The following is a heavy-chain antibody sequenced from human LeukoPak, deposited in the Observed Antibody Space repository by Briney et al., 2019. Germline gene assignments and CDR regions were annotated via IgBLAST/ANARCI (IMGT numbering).Heavy chain of an antibody. D-gene: IGHD3-22*01. Sequence: PSETLSLTCTVSGGSISSYYWSWIRQPPGKGLEWIGYIYYSGSTNYNPSLKSRVTISVDTSKNQFSLKLSSVTAADTAVYCCARGGRYYYDSSGYYLLDYWGQGTLVTVSS. CDR2: IYYSGST. J-gene: IGHJ4*02. V-gene: IGHV4-59*01. CDR1: GGSISSYY. CDR3: ARGGRYYYDSSGYYLLDY.